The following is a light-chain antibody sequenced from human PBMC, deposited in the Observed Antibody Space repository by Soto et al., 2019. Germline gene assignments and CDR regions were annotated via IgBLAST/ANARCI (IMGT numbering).Light chain of an antibody. CDR1: QSVSSSY. CDR2: GAS. CDR3: QQYGSPIT. V-gene: IGKV3-20*01. Sequence: EIVLTQSPGTLSLSPGERATLSCRASQSVSSSYLAWYQQKPGQAPMLLIYGASSRATGIPDRFSGSGSGTDFTLTISRLEPEDFAVYYCQQYGSPITFGQGTRLEIK. J-gene: IGKJ5*01.